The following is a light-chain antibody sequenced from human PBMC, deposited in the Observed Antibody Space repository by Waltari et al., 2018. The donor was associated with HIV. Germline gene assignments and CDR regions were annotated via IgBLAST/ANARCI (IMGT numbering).Light chain of an antibody. CDR2: GSG. J-gene: IGLJ1*01. CDR1: SSNIGACLA. CDR3: QSFDSSLSGYV. V-gene: IGLV1-40*01. Sequence: QSVLTQPPSVSGAPGQRVPISCPGRSSNIGACLAVPWYQQLPGTAPKLLIHGSGNRPSGVPDRFSGSRSGSSASLAITGLQADDEADYYCQSFDSSLSGYVFGIGTKVTVL.